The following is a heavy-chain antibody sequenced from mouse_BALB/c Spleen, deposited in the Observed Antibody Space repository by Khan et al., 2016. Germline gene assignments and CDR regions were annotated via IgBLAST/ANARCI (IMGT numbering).Heavy chain of an antibody. CDR2: INPDSSTI. J-gene: IGHJ2*01. Sequence: EVKLHESGGGLVQPGGSLSLTCAVSGFAFSRYWMSWVRQAPGKGLEWIGEINPDSSTINYKPSLKDKFIISRDNAKNTLYLQMSKVRAEDTALCYSGRLYYDGFVDYWGQGTTLTVSA. CDR3: GRLYYDGFVDY. V-gene: IGHV4-1*02. CDR1: GFAFSRYW. D-gene: IGHD1-1*01.